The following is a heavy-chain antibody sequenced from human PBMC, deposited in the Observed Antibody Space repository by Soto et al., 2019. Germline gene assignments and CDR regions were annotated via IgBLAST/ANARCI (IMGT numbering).Heavy chain of an antibody. D-gene: IGHD6-6*01. CDR3: SHRVGHSRSGGTCDY. V-gene: IGHV2-5*02. Sequence: QITLKESGPTLVKPTQTLTLTCAFSGFSLNTGAVGVGWIRQPPGRALEWLALIYRDDDKRYSPSLKSRLTSTKDISKNQVVLTMTNMDPGDTATYYCSHRVGHSRSGGTCDYWGQGTLVTVSS. J-gene: IGHJ4*02. CDR2: IYRDDDK. CDR1: GFSLNTGAVG.